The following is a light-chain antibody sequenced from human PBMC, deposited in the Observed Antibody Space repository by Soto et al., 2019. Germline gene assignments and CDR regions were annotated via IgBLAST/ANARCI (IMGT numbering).Light chain of an antibody. CDR1: QSVSSSY. Sequence: EIVLTQSPGTRSLSPGERATLSCRASQSVSSSYLAWYQQKPGQAPRLLIYGASSRATGIPDRFSGSGSGTDFTITISRLEHEDFAVYYCHQYGSSRWTFGQGPNVEIK. V-gene: IGKV3-20*01. CDR3: HQYGSSRWT. J-gene: IGKJ1*01. CDR2: GAS.